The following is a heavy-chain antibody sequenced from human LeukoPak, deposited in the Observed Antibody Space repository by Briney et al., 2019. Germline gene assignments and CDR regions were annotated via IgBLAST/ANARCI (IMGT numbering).Heavy chain of an antibody. CDR3: ARRFDTSGWVDY. V-gene: IGHV4-59*08. D-gene: IGHD6-19*01. J-gene: IGHJ4*02. Sequence: SETLSLTCTVSGGSISGYCWDWIRQPPGKGLEWIGYICHSGSTNSNPSLKSRVTISVDSSKNQFSLKLTSVTAADTAVYYCARRFDTSGWVDYWGQGTLVTVSS. CDR2: ICHSGST. CDR1: GGSISGYC.